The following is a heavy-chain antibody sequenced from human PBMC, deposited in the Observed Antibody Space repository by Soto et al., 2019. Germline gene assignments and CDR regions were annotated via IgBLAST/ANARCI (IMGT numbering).Heavy chain of an antibody. Sequence: HVQLQESGPGLVKPSGTLSLTCGVSGVSMDSGFWWTWVRQPPGKGLEWIGEVYHSGTTNYNPSLESRVTISLDVPSRQLFLRLNSVTVADTAVYYCVSWGGLTLPRLSWGQGTLITVSS. CDR1: GVSMDSGFW. CDR3: VSWGGLTLPRLS. D-gene: IGHD3-16*01. CDR2: VYHSGTT. V-gene: IGHV4-4*02. J-gene: IGHJ5*02.